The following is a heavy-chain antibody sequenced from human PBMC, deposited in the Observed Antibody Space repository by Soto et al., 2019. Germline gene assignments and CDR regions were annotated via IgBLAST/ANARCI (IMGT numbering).Heavy chain of an antibody. CDR3: AKIYPDFGSDYYKYYYYGMDV. V-gene: IGHV3-23*01. CDR2: VSGSGGTT. J-gene: IGHJ6*02. CDR1: GFTFSSYA. D-gene: IGHD3-3*01. Sequence: EVQLLESGGGLVQPGGSLRLSCAASGFTFSSYAMSWVRQAPGKGLEWVSAVSGSGGTTYYADSVKGRFTISRDNSKSRRYLQMNSLGAEDTAIYYCAKIYPDFGSDYYKYYYYGMDVWGQGSTVTVSS.